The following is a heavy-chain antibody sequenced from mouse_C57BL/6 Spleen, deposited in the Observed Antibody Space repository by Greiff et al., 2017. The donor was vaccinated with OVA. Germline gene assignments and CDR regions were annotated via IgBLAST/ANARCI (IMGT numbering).Heavy chain of an antibody. Sequence: VKLMESGAELVKPGASVKLSCKASGYTFTEYTIHWVKQRSGQGLEWIGWFYPGSGSIKYNEKFKDKATLTADKSSSTVYMELSRLTSEDSAVYFCARHELAYYAMDYWGQGTSVTVSS. CDR2: FYPGSGSI. CDR1: GYTFTEYT. J-gene: IGHJ4*01. V-gene: IGHV1-62-2*01. CDR3: ARHELAYYAMDY.